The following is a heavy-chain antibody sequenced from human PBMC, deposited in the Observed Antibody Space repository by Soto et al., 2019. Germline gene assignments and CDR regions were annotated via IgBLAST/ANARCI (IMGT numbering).Heavy chain of an antibody. CDR2: IYHSGST. CDR3: ASSTVTNNWFDP. J-gene: IGHJ5*02. V-gene: IGHV4-30-2*01. CDR1: GGPISSGGYS. Sequence: PSETLSLTCAVSGGPISSGGYSWSWIRQPPGKGLEWIGYIYHSGSTYYNPSLKSRVTISVDRSKNQFSLKLSSVTAADTAVYYCASSTVTNNWFDPWGQGTLVTVSS. D-gene: IGHD4-4*01.